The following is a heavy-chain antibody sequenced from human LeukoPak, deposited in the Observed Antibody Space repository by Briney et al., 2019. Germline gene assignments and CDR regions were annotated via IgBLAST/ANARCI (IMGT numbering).Heavy chain of an antibody. CDR2: IKQDGSEK. D-gene: IGHD4-17*01. CDR3: ARFNSDYGDYDYFDY. CDR1: GFTFSSYW. V-gene: IGHV3-7*01. Sequence: PGGSLRLSCAASGFTFSSYWMSWVRQAPGKGLEWVANIKQDGSEKYYVDSVKGRFTISRDNAKNSLYLQMNSLRAEDTAVYYCARFNSDYGDYDYFDYWGQGTLVTVPS. J-gene: IGHJ4*02.